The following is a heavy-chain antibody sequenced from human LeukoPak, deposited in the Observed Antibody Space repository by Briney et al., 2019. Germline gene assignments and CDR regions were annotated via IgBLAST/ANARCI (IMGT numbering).Heavy chain of an antibody. V-gene: IGHV3-30*02. CDR2: IRYDGSNK. D-gene: IGHD3-22*01. Sequence: GGSLRLSCAASGFTFSIHNMHWVRQAPGKGLEWVAFIRYDGSNKYYADSVKGRFTISRDNSKNTLYLQMNSLRAEDTAIYYCAKRSSTSSGYFDFWGQGTLVTVSS. CDR1: GFTFSIHN. CDR3: AKRSSTSSGYFDF. J-gene: IGHJ4*02.